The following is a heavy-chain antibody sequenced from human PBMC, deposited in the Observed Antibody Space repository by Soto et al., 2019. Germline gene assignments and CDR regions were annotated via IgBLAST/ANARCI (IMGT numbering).Heavy chain of an antibody. D-gene: IGHD5-12*01. J-gene: IGHJ6*02. CDR2: IYYSGST. CDR3: ARDGYSGYDSYYYYYYGMDV. Sequence: PSETLSLTCTVSGGSVSSGSYYWSWIRQPPGKGLEWIGYIYYSGSTNYNPSLKSRVTISVDTSKNQFSLKLSSVTAADTAVYYCARDGYSGYDSYYYYYYGMDVWGQGTTVTVSS. CDR1: GGSVSSGSYY. V-gene: IGHV4-61*01.